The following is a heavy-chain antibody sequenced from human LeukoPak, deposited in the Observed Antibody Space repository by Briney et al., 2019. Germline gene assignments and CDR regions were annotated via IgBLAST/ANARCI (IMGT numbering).Heavy chain of an antibody. CDR3: ARDRRDVERYYYYGMDV. Sequence: PGGSLRLSCAASGFTVGSNYMSWVRQAPGKGLEWVSVIYSGGSTYYADSVKGRFTISRDNSKNTLYLQMNSLRAEDTAVYYCARDRRDVERYYYYGMDVWGQGTTVTVSS. CDR2: IYSGGST. V-gene: IGHV3-66*02. CDR1: GFTVGSNY. D-gene: IGHD5-24*01. J-gene: IGHJ6*02.